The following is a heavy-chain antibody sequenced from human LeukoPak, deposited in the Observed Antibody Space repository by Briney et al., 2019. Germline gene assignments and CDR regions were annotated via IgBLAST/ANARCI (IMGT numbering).Heavy chain of an antibody. CDR3: AKNNDYGGSYWYFDL. V-gene: IGHV3-30*04. CDR2: ISYDETNK. D-gene: IGHD4-23*01. CDR1: GFTFSTYA. Sequence: PGGSLRLSCAASGFTFSTYAMHWVRQAPGKGLEWVAVISYDETNKYYEDSVKGRFTISRDSSKNTLCLQMSSLRDEDTAVYYCAKNNDYGGSYWYFDLWGRGTLVTVSS. J-gene: IGHJ2*01.